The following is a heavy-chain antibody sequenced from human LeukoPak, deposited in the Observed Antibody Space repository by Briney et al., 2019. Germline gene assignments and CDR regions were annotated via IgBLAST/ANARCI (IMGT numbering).Heavy chain of an antibody. CDR3: ARVGKPYYYYMDV. J-gene: IGHJ6*03. CDR2: IDTSGST. CDR1: GGSISSYY. D-gene: IGHD3-10*01. Sequence: PSETLSLTCTVSGGSISSYYWSWIRQPAGKGLEWIGRIDTSGSTNYNPSLKSRVTMSIDTSKDQFSLNLSSVTAADTAVYYCARVGKPYYYYMDVWGKGTTVTISS. V-gene: IGHV4-4*07.